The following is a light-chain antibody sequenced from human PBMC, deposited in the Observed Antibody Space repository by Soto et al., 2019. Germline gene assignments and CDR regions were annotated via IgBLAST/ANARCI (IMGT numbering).Light chain of an antibody. J-gene: IGKJ4*01. CDR3: QQYYTTPLT. V-gene: IGKV4-1*01. Sequence: DIVMTQSPDSLAVSLGERATINCKSSQSVLYSSNNNNYLAWYQQKPGQPPKLLIYWASTRESGVPDRFSGRGSWTDFTLTINSLQAEDVAVYYCQQYYTTPLTFGGGTKVEIK. CDR2: WAS. CDR1: QSVLYSSNNNNY.